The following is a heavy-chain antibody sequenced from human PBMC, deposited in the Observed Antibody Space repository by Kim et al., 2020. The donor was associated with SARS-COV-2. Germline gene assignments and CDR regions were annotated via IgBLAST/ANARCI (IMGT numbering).Heavy chain of an antibody. Sequence: SVKVSCKASGGTFSSYAISWVRQAPGQGLEWMGGIIPIFGTANYAQKFQGRVTITADESTSTAYMELSSLRSEDTAVYYCARSVVQLWLRNTYYYYGMDVWGQGTTVTVSS. CDR3: ARSVVQLWLRNTYYYYGMDV. CDR1: GGTFSSYA. V-gene: IGHV1-69*13. J-gene: IGHJ6*02. CDR2: IIPIFGTA. D-gene: IGHD5-18*01.